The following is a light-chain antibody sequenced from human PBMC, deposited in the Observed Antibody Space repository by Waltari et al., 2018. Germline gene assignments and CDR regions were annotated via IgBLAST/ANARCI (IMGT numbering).Light chain of an antibody. J-gene: IGLJ3*02. CDR2: DDS. CDR1: NLGSNS. CDR3: QVWDASRDRGV. V-gene: IGLV3-21*02. Sequence: SYVLTQPPSVSVAPGQTARITCSATNLGSNSVHWYQQRPGQAPVLVMCDDSDRPSGIPDRFSGSNSGNTAILTVSGVEVGDEADYYCQVWDASRDRGVFGGGTKLSVL.